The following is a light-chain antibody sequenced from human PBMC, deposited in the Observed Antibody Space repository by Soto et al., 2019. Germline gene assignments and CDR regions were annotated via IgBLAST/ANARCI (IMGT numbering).Light chain of an antibody. CDR2: AAS. CDR3: QQVNTFPLT. Sequence: IQLSQSPSYLYSSRGDRVTITCRASYGISRSLAWYQQKPGKAPKVLMYAASTLQSGVPSRFSGSGSGTDFTLTISSLQPEDFATYYCQQVNTFPLTFGGGTKVDIK. CDR1: YGISRS. V-gene: IGKV1-9*01. J-gene: IGKJ4*01.